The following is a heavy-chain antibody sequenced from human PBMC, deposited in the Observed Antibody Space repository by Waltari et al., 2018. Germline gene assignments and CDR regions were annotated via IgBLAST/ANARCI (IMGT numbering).Heavy chain of an antibody. Sequence: EVHLVESGGGLVQPGGSLRLSCAASGFTFSTYWRTWVRQAPGKGLECLANIKGDGSQKNYVDSVKGRFTISRDTANNSLYLQMNSLRAEDTAVYYCARDPHYSNFDYWGQGTLVTVSS. CDR3: ARDPHYSNFDY. J-gene: IGHJ4*02. CDR2: IKGDGSQK. V-gene: IGHV3-7*01. D-gene: IGHD4-4*01. CDR1: GFTFSTYW.